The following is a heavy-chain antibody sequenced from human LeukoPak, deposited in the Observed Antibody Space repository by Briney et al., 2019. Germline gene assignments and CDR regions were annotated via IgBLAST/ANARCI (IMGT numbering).Heavy chain of an antibody. CDR2: ISRSGDST. V-gene: IGHV3-64D*06. CDR1: GFTFSSYA. J-gene: IGHJ4*02. D-gene: IGHD1-1*01. CDR3: VRKAPGGNFDY. Sequence: PGGSLRLSCSASGFTFSSYAMYWVRQAPGKGLEYVSAISRSGDSTYYADSVKGRFTISRDNSKNTLHLQMNSLRAEDTAVYCCVRKAPGGNFDYWGQGTLVTVSS.